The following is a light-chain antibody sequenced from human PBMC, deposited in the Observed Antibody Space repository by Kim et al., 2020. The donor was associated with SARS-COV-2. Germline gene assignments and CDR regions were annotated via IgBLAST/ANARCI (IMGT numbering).Light chain of an antibody. CDR1: QGVSSY. CDR3: QQRSNWPVT. J-gene: IGKJ5*01. V-gene: IGKV3-11*01. Sequence: LSPGDRATLSCRASQGVSSYLAWYQQKPGRAPRLLIYDTSNRATGIPARFSGSGSGTDFSLTISSLEPEDFAVYYCQQRSNWPVTFGPGTRLEIK. CDR2: DTS.